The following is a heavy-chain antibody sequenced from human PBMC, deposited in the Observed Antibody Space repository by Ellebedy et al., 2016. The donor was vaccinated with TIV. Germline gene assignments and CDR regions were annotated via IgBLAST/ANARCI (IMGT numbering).Heavy chain of an antibody. J-gene: IGHJ3*02. Sequence: GESLKISCAASGFTFSSYGMHWVRQAPGKGLEWVAVIWYDGSNKYYADSVKGRFTISRDNSKNTLYLQMNSLRAEDTAVYYCASDKERGLVDTAMVTPFDIWGQGTMVTVSS. V-gene: IGHV3-33*01. CDR2: IWYDGSNK. CDR1: GFTFSSYG. D-gene: IGHD5-18*01. CDR3: ASDKERGLVDTAMVTPFDI.